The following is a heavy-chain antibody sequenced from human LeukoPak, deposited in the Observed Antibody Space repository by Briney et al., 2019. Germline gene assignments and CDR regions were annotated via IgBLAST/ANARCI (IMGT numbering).Heavy chain of an antibody. CDR2: IYYSGST. D-gene: IGHD2-15*01. Sequence: PSETLSLTCTVSGGSISSYYWSWIRQPPGKGLEWIGYIYYSGSTNYNPSLKSRVTISVDTSKNQFSLKLRSVTAADTAVYYCARTTEGYCRGRSCYSYYYYMDVWGKGTTVTVSS. J-gene: IGHJ6*03. CDR1: GGSISSYY. V-gene: IGHV4-59*01. CDR3: ARTTEGYCRGRSCYSYYYYMDV.